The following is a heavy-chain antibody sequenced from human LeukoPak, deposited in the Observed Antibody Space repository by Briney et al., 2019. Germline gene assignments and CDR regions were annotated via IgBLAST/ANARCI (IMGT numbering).Heavy chain of an antibody. CDR2: ISSNGGST. V-gene: IGHV3-64D*06. Sequence: GGSLRLSCSASGFTFSRYAMHWVRQAPGKGLEYVSAISSNGGSTYYADSVKGRFTISRDNSKNTLYLQMSSLRAEDTAVYYCARGQLWYDAFDIWGQGTMVTVSS. D-gene: IGHD5-18*01. CDR1: GFTFSRYA. CDR3: ARGQLWYDAFDI. J-gene: IGHJ3*02.